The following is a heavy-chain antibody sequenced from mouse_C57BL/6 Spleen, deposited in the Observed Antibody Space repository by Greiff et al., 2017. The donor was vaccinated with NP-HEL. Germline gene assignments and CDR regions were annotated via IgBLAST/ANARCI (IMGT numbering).Heavy chain of an antibody. V-gene: IGHV1-55*01. J-gene: IGHJ4*01. D-gene: IGHD2-4*01. CDR1: GYTFPSYW. CDR3: ARMDYDYDVGAMDY. CDR2: IYPGSGSP. Sequence: VQLQQPGAELVKPGASVKMSCKASGYTFPSYWITWVKQRPGQGLEWIGDIYPGSGSPNYNEKFKSKATLTVDTSSSTAYMQLSSLTSEDSAVYYCARMDYDYDVGAMDYWGQGTSVTVSS.